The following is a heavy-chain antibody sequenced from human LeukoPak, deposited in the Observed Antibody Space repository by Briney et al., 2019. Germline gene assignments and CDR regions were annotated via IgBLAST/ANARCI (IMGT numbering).Heavy chain of an antibody. CDR2: TNHSGST. CDR3: ARGPNVGPTTADFDY. CDR1: GGSFSGYY. Sequence: SETLSLTCAVYGGSFSGYYWSWIRQPPGKGLEWIGETNHSGSTNYNPSLKSRVTISVDTSKNQFSLKLSSVTAADTAVYYCARGPNVGPTTADFDYWGQGTLVTVSS. V-gene: IGHV4-34*01. J-gene: IGHJ4*02. D-gene: IGHD4-17*01.